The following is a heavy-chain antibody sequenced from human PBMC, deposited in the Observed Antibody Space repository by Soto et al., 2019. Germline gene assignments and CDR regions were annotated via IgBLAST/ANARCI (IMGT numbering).Heavy chain of an antibody. D-gene: IGHD1-26*01. J-gene: IGHJ4*02. V-gene: IGHV3-23*01. Sequence: GGSLRLSCAASGFTFSSYAMSWVRQAPGKGLEWVSAISGSGGSTYYADSVKGRFAISRDNSKNTLYLQMNSLRAEDTAVYYCAKGKELPVDYFDYWGQGTLVTVSS. CDR1: GFTFSSYA. CDR2: ISGSGGST. CDR3: AKGKELPVDYFDY.